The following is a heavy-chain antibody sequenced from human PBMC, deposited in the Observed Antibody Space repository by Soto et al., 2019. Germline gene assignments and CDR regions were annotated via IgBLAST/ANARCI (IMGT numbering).Heavy chain of an antibody. CDR3: ARVSAGSGYYLDAFDI. CDR1: GFTFSSYS. D-gene: IGHD3-22*01. V-gene: IGHV3-48*02. CDR2: ISSSSSAI. J-gene: IGHJ3*02. Sequence: GGSLRLSCAASGFTFSSYSMNWVRQAPGKGLEWVSYISSSSSAIYYADSVKGRFTISRDNAKNSLYLQMNSLRDEDTAVYYCARVSAGSGYYLDAFDIWGQGTMVTVSS.